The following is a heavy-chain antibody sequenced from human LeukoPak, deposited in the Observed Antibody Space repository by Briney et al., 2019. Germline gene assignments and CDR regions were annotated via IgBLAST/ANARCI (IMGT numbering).Heavy chain of an antibody. CDR2: ISGSGGST. J-gene: IGHJ4*02. V-gene: IGHV3-23*01. CDR3: ATALPIVSGYDPHYFDY. D-gene: IGHD5-12*01. CDR1: GVSSSNYA. Sequence: GGSLSLSCAASGVSSSNYAFSWVRQAPGKGLEWVSAISGSGGSTYYADSVKGRFTISRDNSKNTLYLQMNRLRAEDTAVYYCATALPIVSGYDPHYFDYWGQGTLVTVSS.